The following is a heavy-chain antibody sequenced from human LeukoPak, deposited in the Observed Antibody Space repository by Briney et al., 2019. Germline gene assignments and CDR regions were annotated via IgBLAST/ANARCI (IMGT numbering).Heavy chain of an antibody. V-gene: IGHV4-61*01. CDR1: GDSIRSNNYY. Sequence: PSETLSLTCTVSGDSIRSNNYYWGWIRQPPGKGLEWIGYIYYSGSTNYNPSLKSRVTISVDTSKNQFSLKLSSVTAADTAVYYCARDPDYDSSGYYYDYWGQGTLVTVSS. CDR2: IYYSGST. J-gene: IGHJ4*02. D-gene: IGHD3-22*01. CDR3: ARDPDYDSSGYYYDY.